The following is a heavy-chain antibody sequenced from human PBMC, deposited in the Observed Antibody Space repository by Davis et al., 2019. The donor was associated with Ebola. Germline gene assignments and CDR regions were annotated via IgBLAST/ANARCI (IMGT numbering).Heavy chain of an antibody. V-gene: IGHV3-49*03. CDR1: GFTFGDYA. CDR3: TRGRATVTPLGDY. Sequence: GESPKIPCTAPGFTFGDYAMSWFRRAPGKGLEWVGFIRSKAYGGTTEYAASVKGRFTISRDDSKSIAYLQMNSLKTEDTAVYYCTRGRATVTPLGDYWGQGTMVTVSS. J-gene: IGHJ4*02. CDR2: IRSKAYGGTT. D-gene: IGHD4-17*01.